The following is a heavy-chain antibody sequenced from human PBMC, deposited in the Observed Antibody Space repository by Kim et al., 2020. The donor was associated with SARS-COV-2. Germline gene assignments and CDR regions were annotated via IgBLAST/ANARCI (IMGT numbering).Heavy chain of an antibody. V-gene: IGHV3-53*04. D-gene: IGHD6-13*01. CDR1: GFTVSSNY. CDR3: ARGTEGSSDLYYYYYGMDV. CDR2: IYSGGST. J-gene: IGHJ6*02. Sequence: GGSLRLSCAASGFTVSSNYMSWVRQAPGKGLEWVSVIYSGGSTYYADSVKGRFTISRHNSKNTLYLQMNSLRAEDTAVYYCARGTEGSSDLYYYYYGMDVWGQGTTVTVSS.